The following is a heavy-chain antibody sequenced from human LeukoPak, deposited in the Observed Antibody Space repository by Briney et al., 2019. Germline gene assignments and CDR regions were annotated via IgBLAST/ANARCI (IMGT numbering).Heavy chain of an antibody. CDR2: IKSKTDGGTT. J-gene: IGHJ5*02. D-gene: IGHD6-13*01. V-gene: IGHV3-15*01. CDR1: GFTFSNAW. Sequence: PGGSLRLSCAASGFTFSNAWMSWVRQAPGKGLEWVGRIKSKTDGGTTDYAAPVKGRFTISRDDPKNTLYLQMNSLKTEDTAVYYCTTVGWGAAGTDTGIDPWGQGTLVTVSS. CDR3: TTVGWGAAGTDTGIDP.